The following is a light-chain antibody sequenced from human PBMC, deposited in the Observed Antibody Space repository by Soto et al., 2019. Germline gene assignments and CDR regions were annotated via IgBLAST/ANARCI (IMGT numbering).Light chain of an antibody. Sequence: SYELTQPPSVSVAPGQTARITCGGNNIGIKSVHWYQQKPGQAPVLVIYYDSDRPSGIPERLSGSNSGNTATLTISRVEAGDEADYYCQVWDSSSDHVVFGGGTKVTVL. J-gene: IGLJ2*01. CDR3: QVWDSSSDHVV. CDR2: YDS. V-gene: IGLV3-21*04. CDR1: NIGIKS.